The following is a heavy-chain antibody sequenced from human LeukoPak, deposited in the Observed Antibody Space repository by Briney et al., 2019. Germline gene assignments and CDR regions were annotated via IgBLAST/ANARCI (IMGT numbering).Heavy chain of an antibody. D-gene: IGHD5/OR15-5a*01. CDR3: ARELYPNGMDV. V-gene: IGHV3-53*01. CDR1: GFTVISNY. Sequence: GSLRLPCAASGFTVISNYMSWVRQAPGKGLEWVSVIYSGGSTYYADSVKGRFTISRDNSKNTLYLQMNSLRAEDTAVYYCARELYPNGMDVWGQGTTVTVSS. CDR2: IYSGGST. J-gene: IGHJ6*02.